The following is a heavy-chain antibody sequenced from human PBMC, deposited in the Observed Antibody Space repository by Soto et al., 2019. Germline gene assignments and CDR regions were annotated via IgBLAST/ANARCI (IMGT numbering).Heavy chain of an antibody. CDR3: ASYNWNDVPPDAFDI. D-gene: IGHD1-20*01. J-gene: IGHJ3*02. CDR2: MNPNSGNT. Sequence: ASVQVSCKASGYSFTSYDINWVRQATGQGLEWMGWMNPNSGNTGYAQKFQGRVTMTRDTSISTAYMELSSLRSEVTAVYYCASYNWNDVPPDAFDIWGQGTMVTVSS. V-gene: IGHV1-8*02. CDR1: GYSFTSYD.